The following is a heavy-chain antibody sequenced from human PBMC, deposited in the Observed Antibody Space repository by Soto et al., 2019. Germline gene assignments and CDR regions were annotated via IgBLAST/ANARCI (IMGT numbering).Heavy chain of an antibody. V-gene: IGHV6-1*01. J-gene: IGHJ6*02. CDR3: ASSGGYSSSWYGYYYGMDV. CDR1: GDSVSSNSAA. Sequence: SQTLSLTCAISGDSVSSNSAAWNWIRQSPSRGLEWLGRTYYRSKWYNDYAVSVKSRITINPDTSKNHFSLQLNSVTPEDTAVYYCASSGGYSSSWYGYYYGMDVWGQGTTVTVSS. D-gene: IGHD6-13*01. CDR2: TYYRSKWYN.